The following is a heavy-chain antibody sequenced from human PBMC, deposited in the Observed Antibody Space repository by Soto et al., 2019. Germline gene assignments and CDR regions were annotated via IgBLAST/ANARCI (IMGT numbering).Heavy chain of an antibody. D-gene: IGHD4-17*01. V-gene: IGHV3-66*01. CDR1: GFTVRTNY. CDR2: IYDGGST. J-gene: IGHJ5*02. CDR3: ARGDGDYGRRLDP. Sequence: EVQLVESGGGLVQPGGSLRISCVASGFTVRTNYVSWVRQAPGKGLEWVSIIYDGGSTYYADSVKGRFTISRDNSKNTVYLQMNSLRGVDTAVYYCARGDGDYGRRLDPWGQGTLVTVSS.